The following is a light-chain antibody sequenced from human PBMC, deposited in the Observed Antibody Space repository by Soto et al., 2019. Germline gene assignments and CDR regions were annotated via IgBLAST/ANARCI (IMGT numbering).Light chain of an antibody. CDR1: ASVITN. CDR2: AAS. CDR3: QQYNNWPAST. Sequence: ERVVTQSPVTLSLSPGDGATLSCRARASVITNLAWYQHKPGQAPRILIYAASTRATGVPARFSGSGSGTEFSLTISRLEPEDFAVYYCQQYNNWPASTFDQGTRLEI. J-gene: IGKJ5*01. V-gene: IGKV3-15*01.